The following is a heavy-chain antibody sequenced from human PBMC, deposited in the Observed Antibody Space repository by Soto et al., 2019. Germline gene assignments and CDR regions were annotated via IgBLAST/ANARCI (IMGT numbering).Heavy chain of an antibody. J-gene: IGHJ4*02. D-gene: IGHD2-15*01. CDR1: GFTVSDNY. CDR2: VFSGGTS. Sequence: EVQLVESGGGLVQPGGSLRLSCAASGFTVSDNYMNWVRQAPGKGLEWVSVVFSGGTSYFADSVKGRFTISRDNSKNTLYLQMNSLRAEDTAVYYCAIPGYCGGGSCDYWGQGTLVTVSS. CDR3: AIPGYCGGGSCDY. V-gene: IGHV3-66*01.